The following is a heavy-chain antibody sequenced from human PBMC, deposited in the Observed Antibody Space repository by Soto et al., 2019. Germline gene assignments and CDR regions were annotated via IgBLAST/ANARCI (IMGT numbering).Heavy chain of an antibody. J-gene: IGHJ6*02. CDR2: INHSGST. V-gene: IGHV4-34*01. CDR1: GGTFSGYY. D-gene: IGHD4-17*01. Sequence: SETLSLTCAGYGGTFSGYYWSWIRQPPGKGLEWIGEINHSGSTNYNPSLKSRVTISVDTSKNKLSLKLRSVTAADTAVYYCAREPRKRFYGATHQTGMDVWGQGTTVTVSS. CDR3: AREPRKRFYGATHQTGMDV.